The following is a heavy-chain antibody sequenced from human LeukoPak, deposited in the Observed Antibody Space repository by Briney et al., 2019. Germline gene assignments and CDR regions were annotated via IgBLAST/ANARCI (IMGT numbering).Heavy chain of an antibody. Sequence: GGSLRLSCAASGFTFSDYYMSWIRQAPGKGLEWVSYISSSGSTIYYADSVKGRFTISRDNAKNSLYLQMNSLRAEDTAVYYCARVPVDTAMVTGPDYWGQGTLVTVSS. D-gene: IGHD5-18*01. V-gene: IGHV3-11*04. CDR3: ARVPVDTAMVTGPDY. J-gene: IGHJ4*02. CDR1: GFTFSDYY. CDR2: ISSSGSTI.